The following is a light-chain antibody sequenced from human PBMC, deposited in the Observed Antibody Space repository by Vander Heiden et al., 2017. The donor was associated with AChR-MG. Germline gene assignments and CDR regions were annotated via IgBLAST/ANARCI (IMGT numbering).Light chain of an antibody. V-gene: IGLV2-23*02. CDR1: SRDVGSYKF. J-gene: IGLJ2*01. CDR3: CSYAGSRHMV. CDR2: EVT. Sequence: SALTQPASVSGSPGPSITISSTGTSRDVGSYKFVSWFQQHPGKAPKLIIDEVTRRPSGVSNRFSGSKSGNTASLTISGLQAEDEANYRCCSYAGSRHMVFGGGTKLTVL.